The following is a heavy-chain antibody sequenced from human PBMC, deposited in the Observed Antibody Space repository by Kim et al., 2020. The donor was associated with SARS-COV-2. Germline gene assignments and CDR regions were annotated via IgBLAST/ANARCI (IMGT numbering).Heavy chain of an antibody. CDR2: IYYSGST. Sequence: SETLSLTCTVSGGSISSSSYYWGWIRQPPGKGLEWIGSIYYSGSTYYNPSLKSRVTISVDTSKNQFSLKLSSVTAADTAVYYCARNHLAGAVWFDPWGQGTLVTVPS. CDR3: ARNHLAGAVWFDP. V-gene: IGHV4-39*01. CDR1: GGSISSSSYY. D-gene: IGHD6-19*01. J-gene: IGHJ5*02.